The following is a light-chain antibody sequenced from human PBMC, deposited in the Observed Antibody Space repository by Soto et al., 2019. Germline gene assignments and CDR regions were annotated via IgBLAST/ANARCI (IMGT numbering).Light chain of an antibody. CDR2: EVS. Sequence: QSVLNQPASVSGYPGQSITISCTGTSSDVSGYNYVSWYQQHPGKAPKLMIYEVSNRPSGVSNRFSGSKSGNTASLTISGLQAEDEADYYCTSYTTSSTHWVFGGGTKVTVL. J-gene: IGLJ3*02. V-gene: IGLV2-14*01. CDR3: TSYTTSSTHWV. CDR1: SSDVSGYNY.